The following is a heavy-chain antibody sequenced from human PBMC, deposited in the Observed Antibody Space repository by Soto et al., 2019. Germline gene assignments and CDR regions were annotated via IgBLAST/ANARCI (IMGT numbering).Heavy chain of an antibody. CDR2: IIPIFGTA. CDR1: GGTFSSYA. V-gene: IGHV1-69*06. Sequence: QVQLVQSGAEVKKPGSSVKVSCKASGGTFSSYAISWVRQAPGQGLEWMGVIIPIFGTANYAQKFQGRVTITVDKSTSTAYMELSSLRSEDTAVYYGARDANYYESSAQKRGGMDVWGQGTTVTVS. J-gene: IGHJ6*02. CDR3: ARDANYYESSAQKRGGMDV. D-gene: IGHD3-22*01.